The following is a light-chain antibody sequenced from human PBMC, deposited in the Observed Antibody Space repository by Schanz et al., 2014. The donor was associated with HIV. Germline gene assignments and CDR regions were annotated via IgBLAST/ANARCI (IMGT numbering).Light chain of an antibody. CDR3: QQYGGSPT. CDR1: QSVNNY. J-gene: IGKJ1*01. CDR2: GAS. V-gene: IGKV3-20*01. Sequence: EIVLTQSPATLSLSPGERVTLSCRASQSVNNYLAWYQQKPGQAPRLLIYGASSRATGTPDRVSGSGSGTDFTLTISRLEPEDFAVYYCQQYGGSPTFGQGTKVEIK.